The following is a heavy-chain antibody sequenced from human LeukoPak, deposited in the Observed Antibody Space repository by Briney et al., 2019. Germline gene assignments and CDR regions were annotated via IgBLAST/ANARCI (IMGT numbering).Heavy chain of an antibody. V-gene: IGHV3-7*04. D-gene: IGHD6-13*01. CDR1: GFTFSTYW. CDR2: IKSDGTQN. J-gene: IGHJ6*02. Sequence: GGSLRLSCAASGFTFSTYWMSWVRQAPGKGLEWVANIKSDGTQNYYVDSVKGRFTISRDNAKNSLYLQMNSLRADETAVYYCARLRPYSSSWYAYYGMDVWGQGTTVTVSS. CDR3: ARLRPYSSSWYAYYGMDV.